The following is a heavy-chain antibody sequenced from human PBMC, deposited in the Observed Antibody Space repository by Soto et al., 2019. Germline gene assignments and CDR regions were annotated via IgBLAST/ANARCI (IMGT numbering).Heavy chain of an antibody. Sequence: ASVKVSCKASGDTFTSYDIGWVRQASGQGLEWMGGIIPIIGTAKYAQKFQGRVTITADKSTSTAYMEVSSLRSEDTAVYYCASAITGLSRGCAYYYFGMDVWGQGTTVTVSS. CDR2: IIPIIGTA. CDR3: ASAITGLSRGCAYYYFGMDV. CDR1: GDTFTSYD. J-gene: IGHJ6*02. V-gene: IGHV1-69*06. D-gene: IGHD2-15*01.